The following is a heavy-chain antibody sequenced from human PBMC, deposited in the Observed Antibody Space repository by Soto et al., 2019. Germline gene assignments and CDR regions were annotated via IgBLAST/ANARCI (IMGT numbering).Heavy chain of an antibody. D-gene: IGHD3-22*01. Sequence: GESLKISCKGSGYSFTSYWISWVRQMPGKGLEGMGRIDPSDSYTNYSPSFQGHVTISADKSISTAYLQWSSLKASDTAMYYCARRGDYYDSSGYYYYYGMDVWGQVTTVTVSS. CDR2: IDPSDSYT. J-gene: IGHJ6*02. V-gene: IGHV5-10-1*01. CDR3: ARRGDYYDSSGYYYYYGMDV. CDR1: GYSFTSYW.